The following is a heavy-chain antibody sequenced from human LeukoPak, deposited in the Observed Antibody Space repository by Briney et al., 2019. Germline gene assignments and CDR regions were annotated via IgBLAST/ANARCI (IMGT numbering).Heavy chain of an antibody. Sequence: ASVKVSCKASGGTFSSYAISWVRQAPGQGLEWMGWMNPNSGGTNYAQRFQGRVTMTTDTSTSTAYMELRSLRSDDTAVYYCARGPTIDIVIIPAADDYYYMDVWGKGTTVTISS. D-gene: IGHD2-2*01. CDR3: ARGPTIDIVIIPAADDYYYMDV. J-gene: IGHJ6*03. V-gene: IGHV1-18*01. CDR2: MNPNSGGT. CDR1: GGTFSSYA.